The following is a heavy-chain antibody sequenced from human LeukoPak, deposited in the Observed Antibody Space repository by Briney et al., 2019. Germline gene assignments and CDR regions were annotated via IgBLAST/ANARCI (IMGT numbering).Heavy chain of an antibody. Sequence: GGSLRLSCAASGFTVSSNYMSWVRQAPGKGLEWVSVIYSGGSTYYADSVKGRFTISRENSKNTLYLQMNSLRAEDTAVYYCARGGMRSSWYWFDPWGQGTLVTVSS. CDR3: ARGGMRSSWYWFDP. D-gene: IGHD6-13*01. V-gene: IGHV3-53*01. CDR2: IYSGGST. CDR1: GFTVSSNY. J-gene: IGHJ5*02.